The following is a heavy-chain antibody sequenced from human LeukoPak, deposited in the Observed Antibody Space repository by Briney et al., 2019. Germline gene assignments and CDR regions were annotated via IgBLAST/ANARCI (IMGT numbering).Heavy chain of an antibody. D-gene: IGHD2-21*02. Sequence: PGGSLRLSCAASGFTFSSYGIHWVRQAPGKGLEWVAFIRYDGSNKYYADSVKGRFTISRDNSKNTLYLQMNSLRAEDTAVYYCAKATIGGDDAFDIWGQGTMVTVSS. CDR2: IRYDGSNK. CDR1: GFTFSSYG. CDR3: AKATIGGDDAFDI. J-gene: IGHJ3*02. V-gene: IGHV3-30*02.